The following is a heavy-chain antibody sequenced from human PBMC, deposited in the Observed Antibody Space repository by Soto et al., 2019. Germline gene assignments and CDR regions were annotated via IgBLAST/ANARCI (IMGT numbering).Heavy chain of an antibody. CDR3: ATSYQLLSDTVYGKRGYSYGPHLYFDY. CDR2: ISGSGGST. CDR1: GFTFSSYA. Sequence: PGGSLRLSCAASGFTFSSYAMSWVRQAPGKGLEWVSAISGSGGSTYYADSVKGRFTISRDNSKNTLYLQMNSLRAEDTAVYYCATSYQLLSDTVYGKRGYSYGPHLYFDYWGQGTLVTVSS. D-gene: IGHD5-18*01. J-gene: IGHJ4*02. V-gene: IGHV3-23*01.